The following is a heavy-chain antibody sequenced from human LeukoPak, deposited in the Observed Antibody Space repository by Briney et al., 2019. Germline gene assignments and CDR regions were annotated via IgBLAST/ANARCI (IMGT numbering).Heavy chain of an antibody. J-gene: IGHJ4*02. D-gene: IGHD3-16*02. Sequence: SETLSLTCAVYGGSFSGYYWSWIRQPPGKVLEWIGEINHSGSTNYNPSLKSRVTISVDTSKNQFSLKLSSVTAADTAVYYCARGRAFYVWGSYRPYYFDYWGQGTLVTVSS. CDR1: GGSFSGYY. V-gene: IGHV4-34*01. CDR3: ARGRAFYVWGSYRPYYFDY. CDR2: INHSGST.